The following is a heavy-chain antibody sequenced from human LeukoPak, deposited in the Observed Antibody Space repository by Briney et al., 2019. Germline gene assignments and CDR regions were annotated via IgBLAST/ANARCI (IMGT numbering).Heavy chain of an antibody. V-gene: IGHV4-34*01. CDR3: ARPRGYSGYEWFNWFDP. Sequence: SETLSLTCAVYGGSFSGYYWSWIRQPPGKGLEWIGEINHSGSTNYNPSLKSRVTISVDTSKNQFSLKLSSVPAADTAVYYCARPRGYSGYEWFNWFDPWGQGTLVTVSS. J-gene: IGHJ5*02. CDR1: GGSFSGYY. D-gene: IGHD5-12*01. CDR2: INHSGST.